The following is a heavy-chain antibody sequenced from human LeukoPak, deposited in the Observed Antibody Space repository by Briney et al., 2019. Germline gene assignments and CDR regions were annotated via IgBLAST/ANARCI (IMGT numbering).Heavy chain of an antibody. V-gene: IGHV1-3*01. CDR2: INAGNGNT. D-gene: IGHD4-11*01. Sequence: GASVKVSCKASGYSFTDYAVHWVRQAPGQRLEWMGWINAGNGNTKYSQNFQGRVTITRDTSASTAYMELSSLTSEDTAVYSCARGRWSNSKVSYYLDYWGQGTLVTVSS. J-gene: IGHJ4*02. CDR3: ARGRWSNSKVSYYLDY. CDR1: GYSFTDYA.